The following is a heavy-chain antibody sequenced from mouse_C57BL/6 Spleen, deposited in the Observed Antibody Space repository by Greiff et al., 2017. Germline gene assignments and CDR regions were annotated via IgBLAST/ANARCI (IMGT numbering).Heavy chain of an antibody. D-gene: IGHD1-1*01. J-gene: IGHJ4*01. CDR2: IHPNSGRT. V-gene: IGHV1-64*01. CDR3: AREVYYYGSSSYAMAY. CDR1: GYTFTSYW. Sequence: QVQLKQPGAELVKPGASVKLSCEASGYTFTSYWMHWVKQRPGQGLEWIGMIHPNSGRTNYNEKFKSKATLTVDKSSSTAYMQLSSLTSEDSAVYYCAREVYYYGSSSYAMAYWGQGTLVTVSS.